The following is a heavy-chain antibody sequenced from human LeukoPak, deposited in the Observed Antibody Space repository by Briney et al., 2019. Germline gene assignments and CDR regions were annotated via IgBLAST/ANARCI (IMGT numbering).Heavy chain of an antibody. D-gene: IGHD3-22*01. CDR1: GFTFSSYA. V-gene: IGHV3-23*01. Sequence: GGSLRLSCAASGFTFSSYAMNWVRQAPGKGLEWVSAISGSGGSTYYADSVKGRFTISRDNSKNTLYLQMNSLRAEDTAVYYCAKVSGDYYDSSGLDAFDIWGQGTMVTVSS. J-gene: IGHJ3*02. CDR2: ISGSGGST. CDR3: AKVSGDYYDSSGLDAFDI.